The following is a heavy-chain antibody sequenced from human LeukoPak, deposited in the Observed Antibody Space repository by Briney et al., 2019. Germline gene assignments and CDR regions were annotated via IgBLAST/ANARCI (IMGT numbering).Heavy chain of an antibody. V-gene: IGHV3-9*01. J-gene: IGHJ3*02. Sequence: GGSLRLSCAASGFTFDDYAMHWVRQAPGKGLEWVSGISWNSGSIGYADSVKGRFTISRDNAKNSLYLQMNSLRAEDTAVYYCAKFPSYRPDDPFDIWGQGTMVIVSS. CDR2: ISWNSGSI. CDR3: AKFPSYRPDDPFDI. D-gene: IGHD2-2*02. CDR1: GFTFDDYA.